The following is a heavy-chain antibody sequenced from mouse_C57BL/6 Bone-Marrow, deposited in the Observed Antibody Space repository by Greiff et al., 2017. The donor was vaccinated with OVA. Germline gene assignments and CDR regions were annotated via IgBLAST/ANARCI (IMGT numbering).Heavy chain of an antibody. CDR2: ISSGGDYI. CDR3: TREEGDITTVVATDY. V-gene: IGHV5-9-1*02. D-gene: IGHD1-1*01. Sequence: EVKVVESGEGLVKPGGSLKLSCAASGFTFSSYAMSWVRQTPEKRLEWVAYISSGGDYIYYADTVKGRFTISRDNARNTLYLQMSSLKSEDTAMYYCTREEGDITTVVATDYWGQGTTLTVSS. J-gene: IGHJ2*01. CDR1: GFTFSSYA.